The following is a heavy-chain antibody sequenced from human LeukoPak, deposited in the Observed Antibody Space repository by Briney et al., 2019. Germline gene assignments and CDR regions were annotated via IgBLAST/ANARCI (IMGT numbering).Heavy chain of an antibody. V-gene: IGHV3-53*01. J-gene: IGHJ4*02. CDR2: LYTNTDT. CDR1: GFLVNNNN. D-gene: IGHD3-16*01. CDR3: GTFGGTAAPGY. Sequence: PGGSLRLSCAASGFLVNNNNMAWVRQAPGSGLEWVSTLYTNTDTRYAESVRGRFTISRDNSKNTLHLQMNTLRAEDTAVYYCGTFGGTAAPGYWGQGTLVTVSS.